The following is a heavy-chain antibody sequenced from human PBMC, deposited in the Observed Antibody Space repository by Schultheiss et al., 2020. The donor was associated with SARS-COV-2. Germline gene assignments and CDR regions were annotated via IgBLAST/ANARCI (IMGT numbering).Heavy chain of an antibody. V-gene: IGHV4-31*03. Sequence: SETLSLTCTVSGGSISSGGYYWSWIRQHPGKGLEWIGYIYYSGSTYYNPSLKSRVTISVDKSKNQFSLKLSSVTAADTAVYYCARARPSVVATLPDYWGQGTLVTVSS. CDR3: ARARPSVVATLPDY. CDR1: GGSISSGGYY. CDR2: IYYSGST. J-gene: IGHJ4*02. D-gene: IGHD5-12*01.